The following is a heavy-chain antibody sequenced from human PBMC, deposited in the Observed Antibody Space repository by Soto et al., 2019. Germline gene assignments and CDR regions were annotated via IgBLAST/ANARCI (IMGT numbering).Heavy chain of an antibody. J-gene: IGHJ4*02. Sequence: LKISCKGSGYSFPSYWIGWVRQMPGKGLEWMGIIYPGDSDTRYSPSFQGQVTISTDKSISTAFLQWSSLKASDTAMYYCARREDHSSGYYLYNYWGQGTLVTVSS. V-gene: IGHV5-51*01. CDR1: GYSFPSYW. CDR3: ARREDHSSGYYLYNY. D-gene: IGHD3-22*01. CDR2: IYPGDSDT.